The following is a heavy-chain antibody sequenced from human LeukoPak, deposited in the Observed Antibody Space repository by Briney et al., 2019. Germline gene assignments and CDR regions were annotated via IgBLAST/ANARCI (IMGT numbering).Heavy chain of an antibody. J-gene: IGHJ6*02. D-gene: IGHD2-21*02. CDR3: ARDHGDAAGYYYGMDV. Sequence: SETLSLTCTVSGGSISSSSYYWGWIRQPPGKGLEWIGSIYYSGSTYYNPSLKSRVTISVDTSKNQFSLKLSSVTAADTAVYYCARDHGDAAGYYYGMDVWGQGTTVTVSS. CDR1: GGSISSSSYY. V-gene: IGHV4-39*07. CDR2: IYYSGST.